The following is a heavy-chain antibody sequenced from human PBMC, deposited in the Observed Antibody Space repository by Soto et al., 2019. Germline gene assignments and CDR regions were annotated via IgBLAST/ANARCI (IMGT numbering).Heavy chain of an antibody. CDR2: IYYSGST. V-gene: IGHV4-39*01. D-gene: IGHD6-19*01. CDR3: ASYSSGWYLDYYYGMDV. J-gene: IGHJ6*02. Sequence: SETLSLTCTVSGGSISSSSYYWGWIRQPPGKGLEWIGSIYYSGSTYYNPSLKSRVTISVDTSKNQFSLKLSSVTAADTAVYYCASYSSGWYLDYYYGMDVWGQGTTVTVSS. CDR1: GGSISSSSYY.